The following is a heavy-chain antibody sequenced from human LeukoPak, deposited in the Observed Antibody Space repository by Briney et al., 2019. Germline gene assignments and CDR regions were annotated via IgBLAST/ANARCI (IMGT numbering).Heavy chain of an antibody. V-gene: IGHV3-33*06. J-gene: IGHJ3*02. Sequence: GGSLRLSCAASGFTFSNYGMHWVRQAPGKGLEWVAVIWYDGNNKYYADSVKGRFTISRDNSKNTLYLQMNSLRAEDTAAYYCAKDFARYCTNGVCYTRAFDIWGQGTMVTVSS. CDR1: GFTFSNYG. D-gene: IGHD2-8*01. CDR2: IWYDGNNK. CDR3: AKDFARYCTNGVCYTRAFDI.